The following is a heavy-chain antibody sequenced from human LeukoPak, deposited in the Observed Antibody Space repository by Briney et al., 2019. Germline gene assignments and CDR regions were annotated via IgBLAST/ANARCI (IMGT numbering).Heavy chain of an antibody. V-gene: IGHV1-18*01. CDR3: ARSPFRAYCGGDCYSAFDI. CDR2: ISAYNGNT. CDR1: GYTFTSYG. J-gene: IGHJ3*02. Sequence: ASVKVSCKASGYTFTSYGISWVRQAPGQGLEWMGWISAYNGNTNYAQKFQGRVTIAADKSTSTAYMELSSLRSEDTAVYYCARSPFRAYCGGDCYSAFDIWGQGTMVTVSS. D-gene: IGHD2-21*01.